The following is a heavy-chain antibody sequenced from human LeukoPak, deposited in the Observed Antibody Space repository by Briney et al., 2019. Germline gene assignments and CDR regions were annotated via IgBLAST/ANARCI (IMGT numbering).Heavy chain of an antibody. J-gene: IGHJ3*02. CDR2: IYTSGST. CDR1: GGSISSGSYY. CDR3: ASRSHYYDSSRGDAFDI. Sequence: PSQTPSLTCTVSGGSISSGSYYWSWIRQPAGKGLEWIGRIYTSGSTNYNPSLKSRVTISVDTSKNQFSLKLSSVTAADTAVYYCASRSHYYDSSRGDAFDIWGQGTMVTVSS. D-gene: IGHD3-22*01. V-gene: IGHV4-61*02.